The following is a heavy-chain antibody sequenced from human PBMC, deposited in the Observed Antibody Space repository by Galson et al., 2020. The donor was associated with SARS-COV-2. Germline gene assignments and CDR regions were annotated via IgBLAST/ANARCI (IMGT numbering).Heavy chain of an antibody. J-gene: IGHJ4*02. V-gene: IGHV3-72*01. Sequence: GESLKISCAGSGFTVSDHFMDWVRQAPGKGLEWVGRSIDKAQGYTTYYAASVDGRFTISRDESQNLVYLQMHSLQTEDTAVYFCARMMRCRAYCPSDHWGQGTLVTISS. CDR3: ARMMRCRAYCPSDH. CDR1: GFTVSDHF. CDR2: SIDKAQGYTT. D-gene: IGHD2-15*01.